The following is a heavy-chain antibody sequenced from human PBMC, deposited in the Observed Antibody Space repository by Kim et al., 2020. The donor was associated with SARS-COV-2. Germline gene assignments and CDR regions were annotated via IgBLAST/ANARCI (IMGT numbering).Heavy chain of an antibody. D-gene: IGHD1-7*01. CDR3: VKTSRNLDY. Sequence: GGSLRLSCAASGFTFRSLWMSWVRQAPGKGLEWVANIKEDGAEKYYADSVKGRFTISRDNAKNSLYLQMNSLRAEDTAIYYCVKTSRNLDYWGQGTLVTV. J-gene: IGHJ4*02. CDR2: IKEDGAEK. CDR1: GFTFRSLW. V-gene: IGHV3-7*01.